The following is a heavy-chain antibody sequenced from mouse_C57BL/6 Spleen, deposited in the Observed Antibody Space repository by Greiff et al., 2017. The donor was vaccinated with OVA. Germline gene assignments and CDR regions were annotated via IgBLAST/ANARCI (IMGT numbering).Heavy chain of an antibody. CDR1: GFSLTSYG. J-gene: IGHJ4*01. CDR3: ARHKTTVDAMDY. V-gene: IGHV2-6-1*01. D-gene: IGHD1-1*01. CDR2: IWSDGST. Sequence: VKVVESGPGLVAPSQSLSITCTVSGFSLTSYGVHWVRQPPGKGLEWLVVIWSDGSTTYNSALKSRLSISKDNSKSQVFIKMNSLQTDDTAMYYCARHKTTVDAMDYWGQGTSVTVSS.